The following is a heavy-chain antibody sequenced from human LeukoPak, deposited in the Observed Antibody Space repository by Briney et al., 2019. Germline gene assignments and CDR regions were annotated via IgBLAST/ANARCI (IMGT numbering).Heavy chain of an antibody. V-gene: IGHV4-39*01. CDR1: GGSISSSSYY. Sequence: PSETLSLTCTVSGGSISSSSYYWGWVRQPPGKGLEWIGEINHSGSTNYNPSLKSRVTISVDTSKNQFSLKLSSVTAADTAVYYCAIHIVVVPAAKKKNWFDPWGQGTLVTVSS. CDR3: AIHIVVVPAAKKKNWFDP. CDR2: INHSGST. D-gene: IGHD2-2*01. J-gene: IGHJ5*02.